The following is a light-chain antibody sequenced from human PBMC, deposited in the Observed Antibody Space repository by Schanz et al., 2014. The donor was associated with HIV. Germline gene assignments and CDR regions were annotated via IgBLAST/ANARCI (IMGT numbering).Light chain of an antibody. CDR3: ATWDISLNGPV. CDR1: SSNIGAGYY. J-gene: IGLJ2*01. V-gene: IGLV1-40*01. CDR2: ENN. Sequence: QSVLTQPPSVSGAPGQRITISCTGSSSNIGAGYYVHWYQQFPGTAPKLLIYENNHRPSGVPDRISGSRSATSASLAITGLQAEDEADYFCATWDISLNGPVFGGGTKLTVL.